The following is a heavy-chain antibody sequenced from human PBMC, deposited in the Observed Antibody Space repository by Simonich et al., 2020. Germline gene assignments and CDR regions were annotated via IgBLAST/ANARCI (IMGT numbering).Heavy chain of an antibody. D-gene: IGHD6-13*01. CDR3: ARDQGGRAAAATDY. Sequence: QVQLVQSGAEVKKPGASVKVSCKASGYTFTSYGISWVRQAPGQGLEWMGWNRAYNGNTNYAQKLQGGVTMNTDTSTSTAYMELRSLRSDDTAVYYCARDQGGRAAAATDYWGQGTLVTVSS. CDR1: GYTFTSYG. CDR2: NRAYNGNT. V-gene: IGHV1-18*01. J-gene: IGHJ4*02.